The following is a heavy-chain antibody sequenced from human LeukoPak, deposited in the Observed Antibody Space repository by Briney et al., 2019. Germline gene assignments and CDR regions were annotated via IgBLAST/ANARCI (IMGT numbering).Heavy chain of an antibody. CDR3: TTGITMVRGVIHLIDY. CDR1: DFTFSSYE. D-gene: IGHD3-10*01. Sequence: GGSLRLSCVASDFTFSSYEMNWVRQPPGKGREWVGRIKRKTDGGTTDYAAPVKGRFTISRDDSKNTLYLQMNSLKTEDTAVYYCTTGITMVRGVIHLIDYWGQGTLVTVSS. CDR2: IKRKTDGGTT. J-gene: IGHJ4*02. V-gene: IGHV3-15*07.